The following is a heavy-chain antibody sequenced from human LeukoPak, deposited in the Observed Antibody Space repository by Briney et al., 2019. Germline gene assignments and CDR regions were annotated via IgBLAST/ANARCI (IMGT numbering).Heavy chain of an antibody. CDR1: GLSFSSYE. J-gene: IGHJ4*02. V-gene: IGHV3-48*03. CDR2: ISSSGSTI. Sequence: GGSLTLSCAGCGLSFSSYEMNWVRQPPGKGLEWVSYISSSGSTIYYADSVKGRFTISKYNAKNSLYLQMNSLRAEDTAVYYCARDLGRTFDYWGQGTLVTVSS. CDR3: ARDLGRTFDY.